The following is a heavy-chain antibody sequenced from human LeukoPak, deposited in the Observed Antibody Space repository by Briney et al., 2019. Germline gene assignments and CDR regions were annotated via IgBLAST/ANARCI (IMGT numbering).Heavy chain of an antibody. CDR2: IYHSGST. CDR1: GYSISSGYY. Sequence: KPSETLSLTCAVSGYSISSGYYWGWIRQPPGKGLEWIGSIYHSGSTYYNPSLKSRGTISVDTSKNQFSLKLSSVTAGDTAVYYCASRGGSYSDDFDYWGQGTLVTVSS. CDR3: ASRGGSYSDDFDY. J-gene: IGHJ4*02. D-gene: IGHD1-26*01. V-gene: IGHV4-38-2*01.